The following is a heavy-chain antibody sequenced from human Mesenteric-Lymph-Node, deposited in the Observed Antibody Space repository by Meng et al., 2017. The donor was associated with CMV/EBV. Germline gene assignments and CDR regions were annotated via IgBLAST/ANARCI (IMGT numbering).Heavy chain of an antibody. D-gene: IGHD6-19*01. V-gene: IGHV3-23*01. CDR3: AKDHQQWLVRFYYFDY. Sequence: GESLKISCEASGFTFSTYAMSWVRQPPGKGLEWVSAISGGSDGGRAFYADSVKGRFTISRDNSKSTLFLQMNSLTVEDTAVYYCAKDHQQWLVRFYYFDYWGQGTLVTVSS. CDR2: ISGGSDGGRA. J-gene: IGHJ4*02. CDR1: GFTFSTYA.